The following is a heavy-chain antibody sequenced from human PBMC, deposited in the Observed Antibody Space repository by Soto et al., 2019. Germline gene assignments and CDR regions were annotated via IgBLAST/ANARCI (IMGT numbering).Heavy chain of an antibody. D-gene: IGHD6-19*01. J-gene: IGHJ5*02. V-gene: IGHV3-23*01. CDR1: GFTFSNYV. CDR2: ISSSGGST. Sequence: EVQLLESGGGLVQPGGSLRLSCAASGFTFSNYVMSWVRQAPGKGLEWVSVISSSGGSTYYADSVKGRFTISRDNSKNTLYLQMNSLRAEDTAIYYWTRHNSGWYGWFDPWGQGTLDTVSS. CDR3: TRHNSGWYGWFDP.